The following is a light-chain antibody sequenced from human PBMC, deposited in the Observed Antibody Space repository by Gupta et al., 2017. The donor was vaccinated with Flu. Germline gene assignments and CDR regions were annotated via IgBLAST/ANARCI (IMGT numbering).Light chain of an antibody. Sequence: SITIYCTGTSSDVGGYNYVSWYQHHPGKAPKLMIYEVINRPSGVSNRFSGSKSGNTASLTISGLQAEDEADYYCSSYTSSNSLEFGGGTKLTVL. V-gene: IGLV2-14*01. CDR3: SSYTSSNSLE. J-gene: IGLJ3*02. CDR1: SSDVGGYNY. CDR2: EVI.